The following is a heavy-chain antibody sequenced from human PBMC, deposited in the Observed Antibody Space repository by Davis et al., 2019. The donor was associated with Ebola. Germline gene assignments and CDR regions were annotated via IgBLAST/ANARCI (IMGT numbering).Heavy chain of an antibody. CDR3: ARYCHYTDCSYFDC. CDR1: GFTFSHYD. Sequence: PGGSLRLSCAASGFTFSHYDMRCVRHVPWQGLEWVSTITSIEGHTHYSDSVRGRFTISRDNSKNTLYLQMNSLRAEDTATYYCARYCHYTDCSYFDCWGQGTMVAVSS. J-gene: IGHJ4*02. CDR2: ITSIEGHT. D-gene: IGHD2-15*01. V-gene: IGHV3-23*01.